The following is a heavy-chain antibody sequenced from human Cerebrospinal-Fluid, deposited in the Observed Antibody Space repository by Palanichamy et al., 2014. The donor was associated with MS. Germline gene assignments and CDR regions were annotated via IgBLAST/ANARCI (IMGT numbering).Heavy chain of an antibody. J-gene: IGHJ6*02. Sequence: QVHLVQSGAEAKKPGASVKVSCRASGYTFSGYYMHWVRQAPGQGLEWMGWINPNSGGTNYAQNFQGWVTMTRDTSSATAYLELRRLKSVDTALYYCAKGASDSNYAGGMDVWGQGTMVTVSS. CDR1: GYTFSGYY. CDR3: AKGASDSNYAGGMDV. V-gene: IGHV1-2*04. D-gene: IGHD4-11*01. CDR2: INPNSGGT.